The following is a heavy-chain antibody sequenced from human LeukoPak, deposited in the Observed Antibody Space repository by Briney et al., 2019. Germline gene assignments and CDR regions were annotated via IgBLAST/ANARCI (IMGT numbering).Heavy chain of an antibody. CDR2: ISYDGSNK. Sequence: LSCAASGFTFSSYAMHWVRQAPGKGLEWVAVISYDGSNKYYADSVKGRFTISRDNSKNTLYLQMNSLRAEDTAVYYCARGQWLISTFDYWGQGTLVTVSS. J-gene: IGHJ4*02. V-gene: IGHV3-30-3*01. D-gene: IGHD6-19*01. CDR3: ARGQWLISTFDY. CDR1: GFTFSSYA.